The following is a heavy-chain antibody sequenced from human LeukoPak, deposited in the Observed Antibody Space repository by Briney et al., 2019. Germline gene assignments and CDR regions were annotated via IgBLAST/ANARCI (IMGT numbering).Heavy chain of an antibody. CDR1: GYTFTSYD. V-gene: IGHV1-8*01. CDR3: ARASQGNLGSQLDY. J-gene: IGHJ4*02. CDR2: MNPNSGNT. D-gene: IGHD1-1*01. Sequence: ASVNVSCKASGYTFTSYDINGVRQATGQGLEWMGWMNPNSGNTGYAQKFQGRVTMTRNTSISTAYMELSSLRSEDTAVYYCARASQGNLGSQLDYWGQGTLVTVSS.